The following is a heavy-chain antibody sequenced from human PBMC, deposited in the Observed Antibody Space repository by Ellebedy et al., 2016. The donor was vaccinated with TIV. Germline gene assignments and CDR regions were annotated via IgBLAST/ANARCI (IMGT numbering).Heavy chain of an antibody. CDR1: GGSLRGYY. J-gene: IGHJ5*02. CDR3: AKGLGGLQLWFDP. D-gene: IGHD1-1*01. Sequence: MPSETLSLTCAVSGGSLRGYYWSWIRQPPGKGLEWIGEINPSGVINYDPSLKSRATISADTSKNQVSLRLSSVSAADTAIYFCAKGLGGLQLWFDPWGQGTLVTVSS. V-gene: IGHV4-34*01. CDR2: INPSGVI.